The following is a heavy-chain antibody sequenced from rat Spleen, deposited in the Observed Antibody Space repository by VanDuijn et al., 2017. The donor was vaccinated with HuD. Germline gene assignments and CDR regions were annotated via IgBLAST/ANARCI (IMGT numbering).Heavy chain of an antibody. CDR1: GFSLTSYH. CDR3: AREAGVPFHYFDS. V-gene: IGHV2-32*01. Sequence: QVQLKESGPGLVQPSQTLSLTCTVSGFSLTSYHVHWVRQPPGKGLEWMGVMWSDGDTSYNSALKSRLSISRDTSKSQVFLKMSSLQTEDTATYYCAREAGVPFHYFDSWGRGVMVTVSS. J-gene: IGHJ2*01. D-gene: IGHD4-4*01. CDR2: MWSDGDT.